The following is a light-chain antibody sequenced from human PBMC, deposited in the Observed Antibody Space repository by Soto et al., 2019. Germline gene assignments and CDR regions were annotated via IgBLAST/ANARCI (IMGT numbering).Light chain of an antibody. CDR3: QQYHSSPTWT. CDR2: GAS. V-gene: IGKV1-39*01. J-gene: IGKJ1*01. Sequence: DIQMTQSPSSLSASVGDRVTITCRASQSISTYLSWYQQKPGKVPKLLIYGASSLQTGVPSRFSGSGSGTEFIFTISSLQPEDFATYYCQQYHSSPTWTFGQGGKVDIK. CDR1: QSISTY.